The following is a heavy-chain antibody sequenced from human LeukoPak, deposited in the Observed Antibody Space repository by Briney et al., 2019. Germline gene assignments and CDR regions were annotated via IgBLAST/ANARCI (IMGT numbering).Heavy chain of an antibody. J-gene: IGHJ4*02. CDR1: GFTFSSYG. CDR3: AKGGGDYYDILTGYYRDPPFDY. CDR2: IRYDGSNK. Sequence: RTGGSLRLSCAASGFTFSSYGMHWVRQAPGKGLEWVAFIRYDGSNKYYADSVKGRFTISRDNSKNTLYLQMNSLRAEDTAVYYCAKGGGDYYDILTGYYRDPPFDYWGQGTLVTVSS. D-gene: IGHD3-9*01. V-gene: IGHV3-30*02.